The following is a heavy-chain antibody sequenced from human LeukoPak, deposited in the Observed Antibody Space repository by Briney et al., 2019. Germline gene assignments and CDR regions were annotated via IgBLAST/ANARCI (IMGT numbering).Heavy chain of an antibody. CDR2: INPNSGGT. CDR3: ARDLLLAGATTGYFDY. V-gene: IGHV1-2*02. Sequence: ASVKVSCKASGYTFTGYYMHWVRQAPGQGLEWMGWINPNSGGTNYAQKFQGRVTMTRDTSISTAYMELSRLRSDDTAVYYCARDLLLAGATTGYFDYWGQGTLVTVSS. D-gene: IGHD1-26*01. J-gene: IGHJ4*02. CDR1: GYTFTGYY.